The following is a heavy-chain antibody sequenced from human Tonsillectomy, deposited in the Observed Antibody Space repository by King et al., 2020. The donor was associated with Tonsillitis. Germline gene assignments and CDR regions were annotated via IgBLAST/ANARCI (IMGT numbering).Heavy chain of an antibody. V-gene: IGHV4-61*02. CDR2: GYFSGSA. Sequence: QLQESGPGLVKPSQTLSLMCSVSDDSISSASYSWSWIRQPAGKGLGWIGRGYFSGSANYNPSLKSRVTMSVDTSKNPFSLKLTSVTAADTAVYYCARSTSSWRQYYYYFYYMDVWGKGTTVTVSS. CDR3: ARSTSSWRQYYYYFYYMDV. J-gene: IGHJ6*03. D-gene: IGHD2-2*01. CDR1: DDSISSASYS.